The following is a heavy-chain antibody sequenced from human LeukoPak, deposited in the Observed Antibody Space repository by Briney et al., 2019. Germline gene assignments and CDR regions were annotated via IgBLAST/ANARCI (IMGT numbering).Heavy chain of an antibody. Sequence: PGESLKISCKGSGFSFNTYWIGWVRQMPGKGLEWMGIIYPGDSDTRYSPSFQGQVTISADKSINTAYLQWSSLKASDTAMYYCARHRGPISVSPFFDFWGQGTLVTVSS. V-gene: IGHV5-51*01. CDR1: GFSFNTYW. CDR3: ARHRGPISVSPFFDF. D-gene: IGHD1-14*01. J-gene: IGHJ4*02. CDR2: IYPGDSDT.